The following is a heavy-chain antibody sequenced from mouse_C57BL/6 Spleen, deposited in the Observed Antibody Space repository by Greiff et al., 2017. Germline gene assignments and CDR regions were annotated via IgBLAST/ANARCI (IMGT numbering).Heavy chain of an antibody. V-gene: IGHV5-9-1*02. CDR3: TRGTYDGSAWFAY. CDR1: GFTFSSYA. D-gene: IGHD2-3*01. Sequence: VNVVDSGEGLVKPGGSLKLSCAASGFTFSSYAMSWVRQTPEKRLEWVAYISSGGDYIYYADTVKGRFTSSRDNARNTLYLQMSSLKSEDTAMYYCTRGTYDGSAWFAYWGQGTLVTVSA. J-gene: IGHJ3*01. CDR2: ISSGGDYI.